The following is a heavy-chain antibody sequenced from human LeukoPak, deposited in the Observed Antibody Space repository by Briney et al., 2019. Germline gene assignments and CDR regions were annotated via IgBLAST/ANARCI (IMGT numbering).Heavy chain of an antibody. CDR1: GYSFTNYY. J-gene: IGHJ4*02. V-gene: IGHV1-2*02. CDR2: INANTGDT. CDR3: VRENWYYDY. Sequence: ASVKVSCKASGYSFTNYYMHWVRQAPGQGLEWMGWINANTGDTFYARKFQGRVTLTRDTSITTTYMDLSGLTSDDTAIYYCVRENWYYDYWGQGTLVTVSS. D-gene: IGHD1-7*01.